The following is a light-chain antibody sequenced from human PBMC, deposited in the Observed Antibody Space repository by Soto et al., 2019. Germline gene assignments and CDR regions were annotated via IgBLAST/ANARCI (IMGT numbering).Light chain of an antibody. Sequence: QSVLTQPPSVSGAPGQRVTISCTGSSSNIGAGYGVHWYPQLPGTAPKLLIYGNSNRPSGVPDRFSGSKSGTSASLAITGLQAEDEADYYCQSYDISLSVVFGGGTQLTVL. J-gene: IGLJ2*01. V-gene: IGLV1-40*01. CDR1: SSNIGAGYG. CDR3: QSYDISLSVV. CDR2: GNS.